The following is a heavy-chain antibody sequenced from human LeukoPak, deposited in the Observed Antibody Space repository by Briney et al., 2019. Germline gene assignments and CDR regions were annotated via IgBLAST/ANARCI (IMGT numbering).Heavy chain of an antibody. J-gene: IGHJ5*02. CDR3: ARGYCTNGVCFNWFDP. V-gene: IGHV1-18*01. D-gene: IGHD2-8*01. Sequence: RASVKVSCKASGYTFTSYGISWVRQAPGQGLEWMGWISAYNGNTNYAQKLQGRVTMTTDTSTSTAYMELRSLRSDDTAVYYCARGYCTNGVCFNWFDPWGQGTLVTVSS. CDR2: ISAYNGNT. CDR1: GYTFTSYG.